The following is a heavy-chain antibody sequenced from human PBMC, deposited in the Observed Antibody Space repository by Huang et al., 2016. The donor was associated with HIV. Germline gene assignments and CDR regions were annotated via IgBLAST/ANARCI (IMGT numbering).Heavy chain of an antibody. V-gene: IGHV4-34*02. CDR3: GGSPGMGMVAGGWVVH. D-gene: IGHD6-19*01. CDR1: NGSFSGYF. Sequence: QVRLQQWGAGLLKPSETLSLTCAFYNGSFSGYFWNWFRLAPRKGLEWIGEGSHSGNGNSNPTLQSRVSVSVVPSKKQFSLNLTSVTAADSAIYYCGGSPGMGMVAGGWVVHWGHGNQVSVSS. J-gene: IGHJ4*01. CDR2: GSHSGNG.